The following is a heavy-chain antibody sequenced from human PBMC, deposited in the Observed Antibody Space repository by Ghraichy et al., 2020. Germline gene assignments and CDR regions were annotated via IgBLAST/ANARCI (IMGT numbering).Heavy chain of an antibody. CDR1: GGSFSGYY. D-gene: IGHD5-18*01. V-gene: IGHV4-34*01. CDR3: ARWGRTWIQLWSPIYYYGMDV. Sequence: GSLRLSCAVYGGSFSGYYWSWIRQPPGKGLEWIGEINHSGSTNYNPSLKSRVTISVDTSKNQFSLKLSSVTAADTAVYYCARWGRTWIQLWSPIYYYGMDVWGQGTTVTVSS. J-gene: IGHJ6*02. CDR2: INHSGST.